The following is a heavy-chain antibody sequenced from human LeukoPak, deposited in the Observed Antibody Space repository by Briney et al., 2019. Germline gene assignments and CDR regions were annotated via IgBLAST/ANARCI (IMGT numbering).Heavy chain of an antibody. CDR2: INPDNGGT. CDR1: GYTFTVYY. J-gene: IGHJ4*02. CDR3: ARDPSNSGYDYLYYFDY. D-gene: IGHD5-12*01. Sequence: GASVKVSCTASGYTFTVYYMHWVRQAPGQGLEWMGWINPDNGGTNYAQKFQGRVTMTRDMSISTAYMELSRLRSDDTAVYYCARDPSNSGYDYLYYFDYWGQGTLVTVAS. V-gene: IGHV1-2*02.